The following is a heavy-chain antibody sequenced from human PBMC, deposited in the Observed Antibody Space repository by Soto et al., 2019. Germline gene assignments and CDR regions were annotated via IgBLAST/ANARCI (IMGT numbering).Heavy chain of an antibody. CDR3: ARAKYDYVWGSYRPFYWYFDL. J-gene: IGHJ2*01. V-gene: IGHV4-30-2*01. Sequence: SETLSLTCAVSGGSISSGGYSWSWIRQPPGKGLEWIGYIYHSGSTYYNPSLKSRVTISVDRSKNQFSLKLSSVTAADTAVYYCARAKYDYVWGSYRPFYWYFDLWGRGTMVTVYS. CDR2: IYHSGST. CDR1: GGSISSGGYS. D-gene: IGHD3-16*02.